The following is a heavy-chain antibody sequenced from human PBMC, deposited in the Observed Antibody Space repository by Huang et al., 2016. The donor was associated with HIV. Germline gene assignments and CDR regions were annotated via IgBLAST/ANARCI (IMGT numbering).Heavy chain of an antibody. CDR1: GFTLSDYH. Sequence: QVQLEESGGGLVKPGGSLRLSCADSGFTLSDYHMGWIRQAPGKGLEWVSYISESGTTIYYADSVKGRFTISRDNAKRTFFLQMNSLRDDDTAVYYCATSEGDIVEGLDYYFDYWGQGTLVTVSS. CDR2: ISESGTTI. CDR3: ATSEGDIVEGLDYYFDY. D-gene: IGHD5-12*01. J-gene: IGHJ4*02. V-gene: IGHV3-11*04.